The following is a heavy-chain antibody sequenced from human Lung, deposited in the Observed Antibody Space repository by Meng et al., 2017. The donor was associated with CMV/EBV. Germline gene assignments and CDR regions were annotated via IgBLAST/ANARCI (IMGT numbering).Heavy chain of an antibody. CDR1: GYTFSGYY. D-gene: IGHD1-26*01. CDR2: INPNSGDT. Sequence: ASVXVSCKALGYTFSGYYIHWVRQAPGQGLEWMGWINPNSGDTYFTQKFQDSVTVTRDTSISTVYMELRRLRSDDTAMYYCARSRVGGRGGVFDYWGQGTRVTCAS. J-gene: IGHJ4*01. CDR3: ARSRVGGRGGVFDY. V-gene: IGHV1-2*02.